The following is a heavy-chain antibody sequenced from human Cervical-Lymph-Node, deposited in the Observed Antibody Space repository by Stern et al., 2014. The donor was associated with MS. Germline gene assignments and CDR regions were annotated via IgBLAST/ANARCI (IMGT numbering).Heavy chain of an antibody. CDR3: TTRDNYGDY. CDR1: ASTFSAYS. V-gene: IGHV3-21*01. J-gene: IGHJ4*02. Sequence: VQLMQSGGGLVKPGGSLRLSCAVSASTFSAYSINWVRHAPGPGLEWVASIRGGTGSTYYADSVKGRFAISRDNDKKSLYLHMTTLRVEDTAIYYCTTRDNYGDYWGQGTLVTVSS. CDR2: IRGGTGST. D-gene: IGHD3-16*01.